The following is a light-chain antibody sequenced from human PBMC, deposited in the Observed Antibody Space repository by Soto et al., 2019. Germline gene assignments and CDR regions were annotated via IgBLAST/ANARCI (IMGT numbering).Light chain of an antibody. CDR1: QSISSY. CDR2: AAS. J-gene: IGKJ1*01. CDR3: QQSYSTSRGT. V-gene: IGKV1-39*01. Sequence: DIQMTQSPSSLSASVGDRVTITCRASQSISSYLNWYQQKPGKAPKLLIYAASSLQSGVPSRFSGSGSGTDFTLTISSLQPEDFATYYCQQSYSTSRGTFGQGTKVDSK.